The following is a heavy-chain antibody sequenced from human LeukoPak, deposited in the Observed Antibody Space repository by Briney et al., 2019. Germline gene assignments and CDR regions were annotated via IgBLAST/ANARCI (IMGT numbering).Heavy chain of an antibody. CDR1: GFTFSRYW. CDR2: INSDGSST. CDR3: ARAPIAVAYFDY. V-gene: IGHV3-74*01. J-gene: IGHJ4*02. Sequence: GGSLRLSCAASGFTFSRYWMHWVRQAPGKGLVWVSRINSDGSSTTYADSVKGRFTISRDNAKNSLYLQMNSLRAEDTAVYYCARAPIAVAYFDYWGQGTLVTVSS. D-gene: IGHD6-19*01.